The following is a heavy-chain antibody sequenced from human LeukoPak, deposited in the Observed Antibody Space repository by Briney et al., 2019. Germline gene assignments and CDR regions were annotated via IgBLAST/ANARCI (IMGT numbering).Heavy chain of an antibody. D-gene: IGHD2-8*01. CDR1: GGSISSDDYY. CDR2: IYYSGST. Sequence: SETLSHTCTVSGGSISSDDYYWSWIRQPPGKGLEWIGYIYYSGSTYYNPSLKSRVTISVDTSKNQFSLKLSSVTAADTAVYYCARGMVYANWFDPWGQGTLVTVSS. CDR3: ARGMVYANWFDP. J-gene: IGHJ5*02. V-gene: IGHV4-30-4*01.